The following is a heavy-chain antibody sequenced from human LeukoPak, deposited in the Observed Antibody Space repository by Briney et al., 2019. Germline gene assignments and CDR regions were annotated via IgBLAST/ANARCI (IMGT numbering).Heavy chain of an antibody. CDR2: ISSSGGTA. CDR1: GFTFRSYG. Sequence: GGSLRLSCAASGFTFRSYGMNWVRQAPGKGLEWVSGISSSGGTAYYADSVRGRFTVSRDNSKNTLFLQMNSLRVEDTALYYCAKDGYYETLTGCFDYWGQGMLVTVSS. J-gene: IGHJ4*02. V-gene: IGHV3-23*01. CDR3: AKDGYYETLTGCFDY. D-gene: IGHD3-9*01.